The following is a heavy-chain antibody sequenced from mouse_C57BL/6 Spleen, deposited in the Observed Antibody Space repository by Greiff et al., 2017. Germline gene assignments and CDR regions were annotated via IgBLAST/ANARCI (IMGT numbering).Heavy chain of an antibody. CDR3: ARGGYSNYGTY. J-gene: IGHJ3*01. Sequence: QVQLQQPGAELVKPGASVKLSCKASGYTFTSYWMHWVKQRPGQGLEWIGMIHPSSGSTNYNEKFKSKATLTVDKSSSTAYMQLSSLTSEDSAVYYCARGGYSNYGTYWGQGTLVTVSA. D-gene: IGHD2-5*01. CDR2: IHPSSGST. CDR1: GYTFTSYW. V-gene: IGHV1-64*01.